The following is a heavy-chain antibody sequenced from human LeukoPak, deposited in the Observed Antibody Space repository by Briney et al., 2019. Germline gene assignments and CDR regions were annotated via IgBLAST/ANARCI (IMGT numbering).Heavy chain of an antibody. J-gene: IGHJ4*02. D-gene: IGHD5-18*01. Sequence: GGSLRLSCAASGFTFSTYSMNWGRQALGKGLEWVSSISSSSSYIYYADSVKGRFTISRDNAKNSLYLQMNNLRAEDTAVYYSARTSDTAMDDYWGQGTLVTVSS. CDR3: ARTSDTAMDDY. CDR1: GFTFSTYS. V-gene: IGHV3-21*01. CDR2: ISSSSSYI.